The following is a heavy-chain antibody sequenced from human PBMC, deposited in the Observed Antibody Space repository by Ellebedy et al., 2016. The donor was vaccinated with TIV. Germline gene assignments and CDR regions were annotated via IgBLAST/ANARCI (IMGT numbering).Heavy chain of an antibody. V-gene: IGHV1-2*02. CDR2: IDPRSGGT. CDR3: ARMSGSPRGY. J-gene: IGHJ4*02. D-gene: IGHD3-10*01. Sequence: ASVKVSCKASGYTLTDDYVHWVRQAPGQGLEWMGCIDPRSGGTEYEQKFRGRVTMTSDSFLSTVYMQLTRLGSDDTAVYYFARMSGSPRGYWGQGTLVTVSS. CDR1: GYTLTDDY.